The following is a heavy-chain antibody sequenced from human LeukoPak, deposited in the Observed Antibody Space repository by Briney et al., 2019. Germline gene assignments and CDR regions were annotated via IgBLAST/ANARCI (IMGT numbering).Heavy chain of an antibody. Sequence: GGSLRLSCAASGFTFSSDAMSWGCQAPRKGLEWVSAISGSGGSTYYADSVKGRFTISRDNSKNTLYLQMNSLRVEDTAVYYCAKARSTMIVVVIPFDYWGQGTLVTVSS. V-gene: IGHV3-23*01. CDR2: ISGSGGST. CDR1: GFTFSSDA. D-gene: IGHD3-22*01. J-gene: IGHJ4*02. CDR3: AKARSTMIVVVIPFDY.